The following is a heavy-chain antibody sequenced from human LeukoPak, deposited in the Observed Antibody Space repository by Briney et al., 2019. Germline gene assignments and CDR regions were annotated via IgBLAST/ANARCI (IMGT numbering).Heavy chain of an antibody. D-gene: IGHD3-22*01. CDR3: ARTFDTSGYFYYYDN. V-gene: IGHV4-59*01. CDR2: IYKNVGT. CDR1: GGSISSNY. J-gene: IGHJ4*02. Sequence: SETLSLTCTVSGGSISSNYWSWIRQPPGKGLEWIGYIYKNVGTNYNPSLKSRVTISLDTSKNQFSLKLSSVTAADTAVFYCARTFDTSGYFYYYDNWGQRTLVTVSS.